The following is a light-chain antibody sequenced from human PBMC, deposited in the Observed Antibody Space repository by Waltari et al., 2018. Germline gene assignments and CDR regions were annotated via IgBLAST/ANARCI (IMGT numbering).Light chain of an antibody. CDR3: SSYTTSRTVV. J-gene: IGLJ2*01. V-gene: IGLV2-14*03. CDR1: SSDVGAYNY. CDR2: DVR. Sequence: GTSSDVGAYNYVSWYQQHPGKVPKVMIYDVRNRPSGVSNRFSGSKSGNTASLTISGLQAEDEADYYCSSYTTSRTVVFGGGTKVTVL.